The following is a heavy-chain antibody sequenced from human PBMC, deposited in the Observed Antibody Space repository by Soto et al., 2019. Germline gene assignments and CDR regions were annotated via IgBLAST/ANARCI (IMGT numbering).Heavy chain of an antibody. CDR3: ARIRSSYDILAGYRGAVLDY. D-gene: IGHD3-9*01. CDR2: IDWDDDK. CDR1: GFSLSTSGMC. Sequence: SGPTLVNPTQTLTLTCTFSGFSLSTSGMCVSWIRQPPGKALEWLARIDWDDDKYYSTSLKTRLTISKDTSKNQVVLTMTNMDPVDTATYYCARIRSSYDILAGYRGAVLDYSGQGTLVIVSS. J-gene: IGHJ4*02. V-gene: IGHV2-70*11.